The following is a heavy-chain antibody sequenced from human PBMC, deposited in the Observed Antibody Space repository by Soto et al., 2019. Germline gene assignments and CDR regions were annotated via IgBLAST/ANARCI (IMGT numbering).Heavy chain of an antibody. Sequence: EVQLVESGGGLVQPGGSLRLSCAASKVTLSNHWMHWVRQAPGKGLVWVSRIDAGSCTSYADSVQGRFTVSSYNAKNTLYLPMNSLGAEDTAVYYCTNVFDNWGQGTLVTVSS. V-gene: IGHV3-74*01. J-gene: IGHJ4*02. CDR3: TNVFDN. CDR2: IDAGSCT. CDR1: KVTLSNHW.